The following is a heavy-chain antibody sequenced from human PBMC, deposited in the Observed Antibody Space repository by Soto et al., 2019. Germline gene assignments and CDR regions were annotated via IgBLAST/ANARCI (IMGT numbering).Heavy chain of an antibody. V-gene: IGHV3-23*01. CDR2: IDSGGGST. D-gene: IGHD4-4*01. Sequence: EVQLLVSGGGSVQPGGSLRLSCAASGFSFSNYAMSWVRQAPGTGLEWVSAIDSGGGSTYYAASVKGRFSISRDNSMNTLYLQMNSLRAEDTAIYYCTKEHSNYPDNWFDPWAREPWSPSPQ. J-gene: IGHJ5*02. CDR3: TKEHSNYPDNWFDP. CDR1: GFSFSNYA.